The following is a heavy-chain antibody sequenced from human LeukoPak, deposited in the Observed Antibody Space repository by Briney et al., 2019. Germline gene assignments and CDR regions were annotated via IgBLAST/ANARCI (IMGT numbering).Heavy chain of an antibody. CDR3: ARDVTVYAILRYYYGMDV. CDR2: ISAYNGNT. CDR1: GYTFTSYG. D-gene: IGHD2-8*01. Sequence: GASVKVSCKASGYTFTSYGISWVRQAPGQGLEWMGWISAYNGNTNYAQKVQGRVTMTTDTSTSTAYMELRSLRSDDTAVYYCARDVTVYAILRYYYGMDVWGQGTTVTVSS. J-gene: IGHJ6*02. V-gene: IGHV1-18*01.